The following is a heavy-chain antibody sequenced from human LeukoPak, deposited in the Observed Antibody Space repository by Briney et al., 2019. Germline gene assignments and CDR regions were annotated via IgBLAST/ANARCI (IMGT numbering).Heavy chain of an antibody. J-gene: IGHJ4*02. CDR2: FYSTGST. CDR3: ARDQYSGSLDY. Sequence: KSSETLSLTCTVSGGSISSYYWTWIRQPAGKGLEWIGRFYSTGSTSYNPSLKSRVTMSVDTSKNQFSLKLSSVTAADTAVYYCARDQYSGSLDYWGQGTLVTVSS. V-gene: IGHV4-4*07. D-gene: IGHD1-26*01. CDR1: GGSISSYY.